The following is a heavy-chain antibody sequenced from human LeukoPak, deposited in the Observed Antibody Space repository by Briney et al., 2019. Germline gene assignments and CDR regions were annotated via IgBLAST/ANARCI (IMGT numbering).Heavy chain of an antibody. J-gene: IGHJ3*02. CDR3: ASSPRGYSYGYGAFDI. CDR2: IYYSGST. D-gene: IGHD5-18*01. Sequence: SETLSLTCTVSGGSISSYYWSWIRQPPGKGLEWIGYIYYSGSTNYNPSLKSRVTISVDTSKNQFSLKLSSVTAADTAVYYCASSPRGYSYGYGAFDIWGQGIMVTVSS. CDR1: GGSISSYY. V-gene: IGHV4-59*01.